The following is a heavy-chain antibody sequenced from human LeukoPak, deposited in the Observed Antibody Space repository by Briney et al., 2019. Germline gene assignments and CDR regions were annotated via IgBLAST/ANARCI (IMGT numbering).Heavy chain of an antibody. CDR3: ARPANRGDAFDI. V-gene: IGHV5-51*01. Sequence: AGESLKISCKGSGYSFNTYWIGWVRQMPGKGLEWMGIIYPGDSDTRYSPSFQGQVTISADKSLSTAYLQWGSLKASDTAMYYCARPANRGDAFDIWGQGTMVTVSS. CDR2: IYPGDSDT. CDR1: GYSFNTYW. D-gene: IGHD2/OR15-2a*01. J-gene: IGHJ3*02.